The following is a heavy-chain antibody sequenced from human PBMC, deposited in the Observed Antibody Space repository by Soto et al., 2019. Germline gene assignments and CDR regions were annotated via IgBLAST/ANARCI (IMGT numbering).Heavy chain of an antibody. CDR3: ARDLAFYYDASGDVYHYGVDV. D-gene: IGHD3-22*01. Sequence: SETLSLTCTVSGGSINGYYWSWIRQPPGKGLEWVGSISFSGSTNYNPSLKSRAIMSLDTSKNQFSLSLSSVTAADTAVYFCARDLAFYYDASGDVYHYGVDVWGQGTTVTVSS. CDR2: ISFSGST. V-gene: IGHV4-59*01. J-gene: IGHJ6*02. CDR1: GGSINGYY.